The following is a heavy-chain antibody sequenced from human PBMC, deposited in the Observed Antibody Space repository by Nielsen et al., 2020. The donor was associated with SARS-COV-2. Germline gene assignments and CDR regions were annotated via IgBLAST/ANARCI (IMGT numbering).Heavy chain of an antibody. Sequence: GESLKISCAASGFTFSSYSMNWVRQAPGKGLEWVSSISSSSSYIYYADSVKGRFTISRDNAKNSLYLQMNSLRAEDTAVYYCARDPASVAGDYGDSESYFDYWGQGTLVTVSS. CDR3: ARDPASVAGDYGDSESYFDY. J-gene: IGHJ4*02. CDR2: ISSSSSYI. V-gene: IGHV3-21*01. CDR1: GFTFSSYS. D-gene: IGHD4-17*01.